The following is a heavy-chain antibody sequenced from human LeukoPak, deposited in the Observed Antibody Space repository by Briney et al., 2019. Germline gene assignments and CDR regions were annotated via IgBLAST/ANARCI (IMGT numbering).Heavy chain of an antibody. V-gene: IGHV4-59*12. CDR2: IYYSGST. J-gene: IGHJ4*02. Sequence: SETLSLTCTVSGGSISSYYWSWLRQPPGKGLEWIGYIYYSGSTNYNPSLKSRVTISVDTSKNQFSLKLSSVTAADTAVYYCARRALRRNFDCWGQGTLVTVSS. CDR1: GGSISSYY. CDR3: ARRALRRNFDC.